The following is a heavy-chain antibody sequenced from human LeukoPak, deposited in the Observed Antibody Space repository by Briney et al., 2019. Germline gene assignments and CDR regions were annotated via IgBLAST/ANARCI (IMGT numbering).Heavy chain of an antibody. V-gene: IGHV3-30*04. CDR1: GFTFSSYA. CDR2: ISYDGSNK. J-gene: IGHJ3*01. CDR3: ARRIMGTTGHAFDF. D-gene: IGHD2-8*01. Sequence: GSLRLSCAASGFTFSSYAMHWVRQAPGKGLEWVAVISYDGSNKYYADSVKGRFTISRDNSKNTLYLQMNSLRAEDTAVYYCARRIMGTTGHAFDFWGQGTMVTVSS.